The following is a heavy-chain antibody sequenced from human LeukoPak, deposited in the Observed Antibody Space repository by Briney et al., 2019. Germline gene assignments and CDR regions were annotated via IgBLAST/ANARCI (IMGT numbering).Heavy chain of an antibody. J-gene: IGHJ4*02. CDR3: ARHANGVYYFDY. CDR1: GYTFTGYY. Sequence: ASVKVSCKASGYTFTGYYMHWVRQAPGQGLEWMGWINPNSGGTNYAQKFQGRVTMTRDTSISTAYMELSRLRSDDTAVYYCARHANGVYYFDYWGQGTLVTVSS. V-gene: IGHV1-2*02. CDR2: INPNSGGT. D-gene: IGHD3-3*01.